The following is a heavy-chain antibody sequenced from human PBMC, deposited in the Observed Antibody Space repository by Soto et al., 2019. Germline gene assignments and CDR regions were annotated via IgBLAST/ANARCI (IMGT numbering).Heavy chain of an antibody. CDR1: GGSISSYY. D-gene: IGHD3-10*01. CDR2: IYYSGST. V-gene: IGHV4-59*01. J-gene: IGHJ4*02. Sequence: QVQLQESGPGLVKPSETLSLTCTVSGGSISSYYWSWIRQPPGKGLEWIGYIYYSGSTNYNPSLKSRVTISVDTSKNQFSLELNSVTAADTAVYSCAGGRGDFDYWGQGTLVTVSS. CDR3: AGGRGDFDY.